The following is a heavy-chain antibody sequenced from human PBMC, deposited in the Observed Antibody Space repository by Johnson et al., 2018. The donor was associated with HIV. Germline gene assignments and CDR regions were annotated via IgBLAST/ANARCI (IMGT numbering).Heavy chain of an antibody. V-gene: IGHV3-30-3*01. J-gene: IGHJ3*02. CDR1: GFTFSSYA. CDR3: ASREPKLGGYPFDI. CDR2: ISYDGSNK. Sequence: VQLVESGGGVVQPGRSLRLSCAASGFTFSSYAMHWVRQAPGKGLEWVAVISYDGSNKYYADSVKGRFTISRDNSKNTLYLQMNSLRAEDTAVYYCASREPKLGGYPFDIWGQGTMVTVSS. D-gene: IGHD3-22*01.